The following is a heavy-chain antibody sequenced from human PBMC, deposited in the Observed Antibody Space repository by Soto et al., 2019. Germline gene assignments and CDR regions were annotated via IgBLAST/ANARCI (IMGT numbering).Heavy chain of an antibody. CDR3: AXXXXXXXXXXXXDY. V-gene: IGHV2-5*02. Sequence: QITLKESGPTLVKPTQTLTLTCTFSGFSLSTSGVGVGWIRQPPGKALEWLAVIYWDDDKRYSSSLKSRLTITKDTSKNQVVLTMTNMDPVDTATXXXAXXXXXXXXXXXXDYWXQGILVTVSS. J-gene: IGHJ4*02. CDR2: IYWDDDK. CDR1: GFSLSTSGVG.